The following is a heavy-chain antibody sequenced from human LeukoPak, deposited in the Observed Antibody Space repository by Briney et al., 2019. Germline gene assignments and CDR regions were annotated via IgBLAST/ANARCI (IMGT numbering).Heavy chain of an antibody. D-gene: IGHD1-26*01. V-gene: IGHV3-30*18. Sequence: GGSLRLSCAASGFTFSSYGINWVRQAPGKGLEWVAVISYDGSNKYYADSVKGRFTISRDNSKNTLYLQMNSLRAEDTAVYYCAKDLGWELLLWDAFDIWGQGTMVTVSS. J-gene: IGHJ3*02. CDR3: AKDLGWELLLWDAFDI. CDR1: GFTFSSYG. CDR2: ISYDGSNK.